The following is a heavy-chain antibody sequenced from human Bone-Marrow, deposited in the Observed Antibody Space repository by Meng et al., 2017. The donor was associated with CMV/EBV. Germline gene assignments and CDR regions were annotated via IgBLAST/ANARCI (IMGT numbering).Heavy chain of an antibody. CDR3: ARDEVVPAAFAD. J-gene: IGHJ4*02. V-gene: IGHV3-21*01. CDR2: ISSSSSYI. Sequence: GGSLRLSCAASGFTFSSYSMNWVRQAPGKGLEWVSSISSSSSYIYYADSVKGRFTISRDNAKNSLYLQMNSLRAEDTAVYYCARDEVVPAAFADWGQGTLVTVSS. CDR1: GFTFSSYS. D-gene: IGHD2-2*01.